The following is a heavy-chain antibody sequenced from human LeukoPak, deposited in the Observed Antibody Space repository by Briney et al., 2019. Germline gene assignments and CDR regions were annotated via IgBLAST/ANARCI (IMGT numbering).Heavy chain of an antibody. D-gene: IGHD5-24*01. CDR1: GFTFSNYR. Sequence: GGSLRLSCSASGFTFSNYRMNWVRQAPGRGLEWVSSISSSSIYIYYADSLRGRFTISRDNAKKSLYLQMNSLRAEDTAVYYCARGRDGYSLVDAFDIWGQGIMVTVSS. J-gene: IGHJ3*02. CDR2: ISSSSIYI. CDR3: ARGRDGYSLVDAFDI. V-gene: IGHV3-21*01.